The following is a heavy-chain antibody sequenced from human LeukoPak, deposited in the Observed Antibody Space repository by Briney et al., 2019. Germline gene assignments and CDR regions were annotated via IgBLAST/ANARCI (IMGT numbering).Heavy chain of an antibody. J-gene: IGHJ4*02. D-gene: IGHD2-15*01. CDR1: GFTFSRYW. CDR2: ICGGGDTT. V-gene: IGHV3-23*01. Sequence: GGSLRLSCAASGFTFSRYWMHWVRQAPGKGLEWVSSICGGGDTTYYADSVKGRFTISRDTSKNTLYLQMDGLRAEDMATYYCAKGRGGSCYSGLDSWGQGTLVTVSS. CDR3: AKGRGGSCYSGLDS.